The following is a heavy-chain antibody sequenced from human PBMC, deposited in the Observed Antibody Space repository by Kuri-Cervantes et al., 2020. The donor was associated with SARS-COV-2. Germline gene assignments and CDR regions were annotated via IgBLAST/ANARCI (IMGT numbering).Heavy chain of an antibody. Sequence: SVKVSCKASGYTFTSYGISWVRQAPGQGLEWMGGIIPIFGTANYAQKFQGRVTITADESASTAYMKLSSLRSDDTAVYYCARGWADGYGTPANVDIVALDYWGQGTLVTVSS. V-gene: IGHV1-69*13. D-gene: IGHD5-12*01. J-gene: IGHJ4*02. CDR3: ARGWADGYGTPANVDIVALDY. CDR2: IIPIFGTA. CDR1: GYTFTSYG.